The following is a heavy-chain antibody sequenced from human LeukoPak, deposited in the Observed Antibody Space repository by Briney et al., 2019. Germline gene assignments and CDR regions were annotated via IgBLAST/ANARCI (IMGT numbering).Heavy chain of an antibody. CDR1: GFTFSTYC. J-gene: IGHJ3*01. CDR3: ARDRGSGDSFDL. Sequence: GGSLRLSCAASGFTFSTYCMHWVRQAPGKGLEWVAVIWFDGSNQYYVDSVRGRFSISRDNSKNTLYLQMNTLRAENTGVYYCARDRGSGDSFDLWGQGAMVTVSS. CDR2: IWFDGSNQ. D-gene: IGHD6-19*01. V-gene: IGHV3-33*01.